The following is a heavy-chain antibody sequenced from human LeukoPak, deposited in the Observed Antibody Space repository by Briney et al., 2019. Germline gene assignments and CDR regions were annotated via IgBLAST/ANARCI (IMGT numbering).Heavy chain of an antibody. CDR3: APSSSDYFDY. CDR1: GYTFSGYY. V-gene: IGHV1-2*02. Sequence: ATVNVSCKASGYTFSGYYMLWLRLAPGQGIEWMGWINPKSGSTNYAQKFQGRVTMTRDTSISTAYMELSRLTSGDTAVYYGAPSSSDYFDYWGQGTLVTVSS. J-gene: IGHJ4*02. CDR2: INPKSGST. D-gene: IGHD6-13*01.